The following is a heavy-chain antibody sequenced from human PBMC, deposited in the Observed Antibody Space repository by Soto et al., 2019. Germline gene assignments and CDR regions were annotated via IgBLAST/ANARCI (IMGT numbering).Heavy chain of an antibody. Sequence: GGSLRLSCAASGFTFSSYGMHWVRQAPGKGLEWVAVISYDGSNKYYADSVKGRFTISRDNSKNTLYLQMNSLRAEDTAVYYCAKDVMYYDILTGRSPFYYYYGMDVWGQGTTVTVSS. CDR1: GFTFSSYG. D-gene: IGHD3-9*01. CDR3: AKDVMYYDILTGRSPFYYYYGMDV. CDR2: ISYDGSNK. J-gene: IGHJ6*02. V-gene: IGHV3-30*18.